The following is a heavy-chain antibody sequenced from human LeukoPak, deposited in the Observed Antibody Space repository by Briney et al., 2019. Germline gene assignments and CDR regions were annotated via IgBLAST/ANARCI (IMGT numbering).Heavy chain of an antibody. D-gene: IGHD3-22*01. Sequence: PSQTLSLTCTVSGGSISSGDYYWSWIRQPPGKGLEWIGYIYYGGSTNYNPSLKSRVTMSVDTSKNQFSLKLSSVTAADTAVYYCAREWGYYDSSGYYYSNVLYDYWGQGTLVTVSS. CDR3: AREWGYYDSSGYYYSNVLYDY. V-gene: IGHV4-30-4*01. J-gene: IGHJ4*02. CDR2: IYYGGST. CDR1: GGSISSGDYY.